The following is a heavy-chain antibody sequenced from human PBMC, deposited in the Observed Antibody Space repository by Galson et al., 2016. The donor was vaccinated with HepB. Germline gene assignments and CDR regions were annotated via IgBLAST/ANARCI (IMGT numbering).Heavy chain of an antibody. J-gene: IGHJ4*02. CDR3: VKDLAVAGTGGGFDY. Sequence: SLRLSCAVSGFTIDDYAMHWVRQAPGKGLEWVSGISWRSGIIGYADSVKGRFTISRDYAKNSLILQMNSLRPEDTALYYCVKDLAVAGTGGGFDYWGRGTQVTVSS. CDR2: ISWRSGII. CDR1: GFTIDDYA. D-gene: IGHD6-19*01. V-gene: IGHV3-9*01.